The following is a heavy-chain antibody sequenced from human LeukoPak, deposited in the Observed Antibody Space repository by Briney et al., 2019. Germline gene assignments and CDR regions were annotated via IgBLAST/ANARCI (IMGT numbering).Heavy chain of an antibody. CDR1: GGSFSGYY. Sequence: SETPSLTCAVYGGSFSGYYWSWIRQPPGKGLEWIGEINHRGSTNYNPSLKGRVIISVDTSKNQFSLRLTSVTAADTAVYYCARGTVVAAISWFDPWGQGTLVTVSS. V-gene: IGHV4-34*01. J-gene: IGHJ5*02. CDR3: ARGTVVAAISWFDP. CDR2: INHRGST. D-gene: IGHD2-15*01.